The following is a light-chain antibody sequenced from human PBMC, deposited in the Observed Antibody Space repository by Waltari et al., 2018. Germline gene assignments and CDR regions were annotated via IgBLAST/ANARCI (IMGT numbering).Light chain of an antibody. CDR1: SSDIGS. CDR2: EGT. CDR3: CSFAGGSSWV. V-gene: IGLV2-23*01. J-gene: IGLJ3*02. Sequence: QSALTQPASVSGSPGQSITIPCTGTSSDIGSVSWYQQHPGMAPKLMIYEGTKRPSGLSNLFSGSKSGNTASLTISGLQAEDDADYYCCSFAGGSSWVFGGGTKVTVL.